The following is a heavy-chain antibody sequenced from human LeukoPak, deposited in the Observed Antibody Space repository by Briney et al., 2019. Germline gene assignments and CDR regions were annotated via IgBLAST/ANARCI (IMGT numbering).Heavy chain of an antibody. D-gene: IGHD4-17*01. J-gene: IGHJ5*02. Sequence: ASETLSLTCTVSGGSMNNYYWSWIRQAPGKGLEWIGYISDSGSTNYNPSLRSRVTISVDTSKNQFSLKLSSVTAADTALYYCARYDYGDCWFDPWGQGTLVTVSS. CDR3: ARYDYGDCWFDP. CDR2: ISDSGST. V-gene: IGHV4-59*01. CDR1: GGSMNNYY.